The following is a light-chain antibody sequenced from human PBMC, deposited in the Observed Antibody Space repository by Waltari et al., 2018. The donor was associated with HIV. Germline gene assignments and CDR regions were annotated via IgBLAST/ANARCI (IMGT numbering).Light chain of an antibody. CDR2: ENN. CDR1: SSNIGAGSD. J-gene: IGLJ3*02. V-gene: IGLV1-40*01. Sequence: QSVLTQPPSVSGAPGQRVTISCTGSSSNIGAGSDVHWYQQLPGTAPKLLIYENNNRPSGVPDRCAGAKSGTSASLAITGLQAADEADYYCQSYDSGLRVFGGGTKLTVL. CDR3: QSYDSGLRV.